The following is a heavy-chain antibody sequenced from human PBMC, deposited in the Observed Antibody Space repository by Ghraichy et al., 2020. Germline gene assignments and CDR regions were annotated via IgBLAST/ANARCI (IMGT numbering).Heavy chain of an antibody. CDR1: GFTFSSYA. J-gene: IGHJ4*02. V-gene: IGHV3-30*04. CDR2: ISYDGSNK. Sequence: GGSLRLSCAASGFTFSSYAMHWVRQAPGKGLEWVAVISYDGSNKYYADSVKGRFTISRDNSKNTLYLQMNSLRAEDTAVYYCASSPIGIAVAGTMSFYYWGQGTLVTVSS. D-gene: IGHD6-19*01. CDR3: ASSPIGIAVAGTMSFYY.